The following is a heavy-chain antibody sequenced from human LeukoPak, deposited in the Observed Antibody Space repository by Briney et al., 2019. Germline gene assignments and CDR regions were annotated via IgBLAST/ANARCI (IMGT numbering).Heavy chain of an antibody. CDR1: GGSISSSSYY. D-gene: IGHD3-10*01. V-gene: IGHV4-39*07. CDR3: ARDRPSGGSGSYPDY. Sequence: SETLSLTCTVSGGSISSSSYYWGWIRQPPGKGLEWIGSIYYSGRTYYNPSLRSRVTISVDTSNNQFSLKLSSVTAADTAVYYCARDRPSGGSGSYPDYWGQGTLVTVSS. CDR2: IYYSGRT. J-gene: IGHJ4*02.